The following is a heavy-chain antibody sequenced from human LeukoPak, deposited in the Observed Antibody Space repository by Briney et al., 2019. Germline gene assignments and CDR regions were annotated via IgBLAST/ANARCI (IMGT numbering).Heavy chain of an antibody. V-gene: IGHV1-8*01. J-gene: IGHJ5*02. Sequence: ASVKVSCKASGYTFTSYDINWVRQATGQGLEWMGWMNPNSGNTGYAQKFQGRVTMARNTSISTAYMELSSLRSEDTAVYYCARVARSSWYVTVSSWFDPWGQGTLVTVSS. CDR3: ARVARSSWYVTVSSWFDP. D-gene: IGHD6-13*01. CDR1: GYTFTSYD. CDR2: MNPNSGNT.